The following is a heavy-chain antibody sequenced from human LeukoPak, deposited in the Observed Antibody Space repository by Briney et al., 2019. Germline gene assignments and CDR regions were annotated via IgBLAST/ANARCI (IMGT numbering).Heavy chain of an antibody. J-gene: IGHJ4*02. D-gene: IGHD3-3*01. CDR3: AREGAYVYYDFWSGYKDY. CDR2: INWNGGST. Sequence: RTGGSLRLSCAASGFTFDDYGMSWVRQAPGKGLEWVSGINWNGGSTGYADPVKGRFTISRDNAKNSLYLQMNSLRAEDTALYYCAREGAYVYYDFWSGYKDYWGQGTLVTVSS. V-gene: IGHV3-20*04. CDR1: GFTFDDYG.